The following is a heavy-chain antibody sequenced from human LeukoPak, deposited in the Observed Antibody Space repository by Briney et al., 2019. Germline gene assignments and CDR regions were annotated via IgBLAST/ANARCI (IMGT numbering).Heavy chain of an antibody. CDR3: ARVAARAFDI. D-gene: IGHD2-15*01. V-gene: IGHV4-30-2*01. CDR1: GGSISSGGYY. CDR2: IYHSGST. Sequence: PSQTLSLTCTVPGGSISSGGYYWSWIRQPPGKGLEWIGYIYHSGSTYYNPSLKSRVTISVDRSKNQFSLKLSSVTAADTAVYYCARVAARAFDIWGQGTMVTVSS. J-gene: IGHJ3*02.